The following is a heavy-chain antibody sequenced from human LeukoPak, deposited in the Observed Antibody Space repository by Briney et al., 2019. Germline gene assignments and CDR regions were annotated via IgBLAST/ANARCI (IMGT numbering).Heavy chain of an antibody. CDR2: IDTISSYI. CDR3: VRDSRTLSFDWLLGLNYFDY. Sequence: GGSLRLSCAPSGFTFSTYTMNWVRQAPGTGLSWVSSIDTISSYIFYSDSVLGRFTISRGNAKNSLYLQMNSLRAEDTAVYYCVRDSRTLSFDWLLGLNYFDYWGQGTLVTVSS. D-gene: IGHD3-9*01. CDR1: GFTFSTYT. V-gene: IGHV3-21*01. J-gene: IGHJ4*02.